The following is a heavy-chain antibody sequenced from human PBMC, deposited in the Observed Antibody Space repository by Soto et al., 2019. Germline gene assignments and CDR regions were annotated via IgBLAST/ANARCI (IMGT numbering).Heavy chain of an antibody. CDR3: ARVFAYYYDSSGYYLDY. J-gene: IGHJ4*02. D-gene: IGHD3-22*01. CDR2: TRNKANSYTT. CDR1: GFTFSDHY. V-gene: IGHV3-72*01. Sequence: GGSLRLSCAASGFTFSDHYMDWVRQAPGKGLEWVGRTRNKANSYTTEYVASVKGRFTISRDDSKNSLYLQMNSLKTEDTAVYYCARVFAYYYDSSGYYLDYWGQGTLVTVSS.